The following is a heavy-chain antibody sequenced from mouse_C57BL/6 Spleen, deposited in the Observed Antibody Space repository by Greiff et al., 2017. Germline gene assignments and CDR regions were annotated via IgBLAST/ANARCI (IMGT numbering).Heavy chain of an antibody. Sequence: VQLKESGPELVKPGDSVKISCKASGYSFTGYFMNWVMQSHGKSLEWIGRINPYNGDTFYNQKFKGKATLTVDKSSSTAHMELRSLTSEDSAVYYCARALLRYYAMDYWGQGTSVTVSS. CDR1: GYSFTGYF. CDR2: INPYNGDT. V-gene: IGHV1-20*01. J-gene: IGHJ4*01. CDR3: ARALLRYYAMDY. D-gene: IGHD1-1*01.